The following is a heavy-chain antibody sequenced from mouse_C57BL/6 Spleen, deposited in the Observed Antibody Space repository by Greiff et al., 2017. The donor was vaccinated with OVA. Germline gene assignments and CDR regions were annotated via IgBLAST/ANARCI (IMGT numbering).Heavy chain of an antibody. D-gene: IGHD1-1*01. V-gene: IGHV1-55*01. CDR1: GYTFTSYW. CDR2: IYPGSGST. CDR3: DRLGGSSYEWYFDV. Sequence: QVQLKQPGAELVKPGASVKMSCKASGYTFTSYWITWVKQRPGQGLEWIGDIYPGSGSTNYNEKFKSKATLTVDTSSSTAYMQLSSLTSEDSAVYYCDRLGGSSYEWYFDVWGTGTTVTVSS. J-gene: IGHJ1*03.